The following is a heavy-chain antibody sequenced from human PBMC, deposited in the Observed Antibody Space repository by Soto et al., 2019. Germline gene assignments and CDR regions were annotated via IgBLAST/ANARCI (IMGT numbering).Heavy chain of an antibody. CDR2: IGTAGDT. Sequence: PGGSLRLSCAASGFTFSSYDMHWVRQATGKGLEWVSAIGTAGDTYYPGSVKGRFTISRENAKNSLYLQMNSLRAGDTAVYYCAREGSPWAAAGTGGYYYGMDVWGQGTTVTVSS. J-gene: IGHJ6*02. V-gene: IGHV3-13*01. CDR3: AREGSPWAAAGTGGYYYGMDV. CDR1: GFTFSSYD. D-gene: IGHD6-13*01.